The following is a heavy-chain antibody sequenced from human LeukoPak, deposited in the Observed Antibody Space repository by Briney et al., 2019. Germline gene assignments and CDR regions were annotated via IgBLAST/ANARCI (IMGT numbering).Heavy chain of an antibody. V-gene: IGHV3-23*01. Sequence: GGSLRLSCAASGFTFSSYAMSWVRQAPGKGLEWVSAISGSGGSTYYADSVKGRFTISRDNSKNTLYLQMNSLRAEDTAVYYCAKDRRSSSSSEYYYYMDVWGKGTTVTVSS. CDR3: AKDRRSSSSSEYYYYMDV. D-gene: IGHD6-6*01. CDR1: GFTFSSYA. J-gene: IGHJ6*03. CDR2: ISGSGGST.